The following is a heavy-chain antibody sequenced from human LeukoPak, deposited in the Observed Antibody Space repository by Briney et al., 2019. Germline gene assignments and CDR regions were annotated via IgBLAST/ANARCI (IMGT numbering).Heavy chain of an antibody. D-gene: IGHD5-24*01. Sequence: GSLRLSCAASGFTFNSYAMIWVRQAPGKGLESTSSISTTGDRTYYADSVKGRFAISRDNSKNALYLQMNSLRAEDTAVYYCAKILERELQYYYYGMDVWGQGTSVTVSS. CDR3: AKILERELQYYYYGMDV. V-gene: IGHV3-23*01. CDR1: GFTFNSYA. J-gene: IGHJ6*02. CDR2: ISTTGDRT.